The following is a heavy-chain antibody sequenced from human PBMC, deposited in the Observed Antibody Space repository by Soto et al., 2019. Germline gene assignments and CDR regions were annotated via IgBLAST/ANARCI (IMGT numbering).Heavy chain of an antibody. Sequence: GGSQRLSCTASGFSFRSYGMQWVRQAPGKGLEWVAVISYDGSNKYYADSVKDRFTISRDNSKKTLYLQMNSLRADDTAVYYCVAGQYFFDYCGQGTLVTVSS. J-gene: IGHJ4*02. V-gene: IGHV3-30*03. CDR1: GFSFRSYG. D-gene: IGHD6-19*01. CDR3: VAGQYFFDY. CDR2: ISYDGSNK.